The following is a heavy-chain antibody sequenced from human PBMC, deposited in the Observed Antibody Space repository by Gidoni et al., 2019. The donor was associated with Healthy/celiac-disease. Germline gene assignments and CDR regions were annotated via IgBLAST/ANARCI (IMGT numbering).Heavy chain of an antibody. CDR2: IYYSGST. CDR1: GGSISSGGYY. D-gene: IGHD3-22*01. V-gene: IGHV4-31*03. Sequence: QVQLQESGPGLVKPSQTLSLTCTVSGGSISSGGYYWSWLRQHPGKGLEWIGYIYYSGSTYSNPSLKSRVTISVDTSKNQFSLKLSSVTAADTAVYYCARGGYYYDSSGYARGGGARLGGMDVWGQGTTVTVSS. J-gene: IGHJ6*02. CDR3: ARGGYYYDSSGYARGGGARLGGMDV.